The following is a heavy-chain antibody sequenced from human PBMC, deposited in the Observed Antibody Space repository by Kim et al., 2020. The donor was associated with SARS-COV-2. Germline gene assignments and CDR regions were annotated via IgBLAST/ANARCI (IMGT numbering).Heavy chain of an antibody. CDR2: ISYDGSNK. J-gene: IGHJ4*02. Sequence: LTCAASGFTFSSYGMHWVRQAPGKGLEWVAVISYDGSNKYYADSVKGRFTISRDNSKNTLYLQMNSLRAEDTAVYYCARDNSSSWLNYFDYWGQGT. D-gene: IGHD6-13*01. V-gene: IGHV3-33*05. CDR1: GFTFSSYG. CDR3: ARDNSSSWLNYFDY.